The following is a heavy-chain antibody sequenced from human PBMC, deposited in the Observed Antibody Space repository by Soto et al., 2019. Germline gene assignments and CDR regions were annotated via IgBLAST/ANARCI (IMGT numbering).Heavy chain of an antibody. D-gene: IGHD3-3*01. J-gene: IGHJ4*02. CDR1: GYTFTSYY. V-gene: IGHV1-46*01. CDR2: INPSGGST. CDR3: ARGDTIFGVVITYYFDY. Sequence: ASVKVSCKASGYTFTSYYMHWVRQAPGQGLEWMGIINPSGGSTSYAQKFQGWVTMTRDTSTSTAYMELSRLRSDDTAVYYCARGDTIFGVVITYYFDYWGQGTLVTVSS.